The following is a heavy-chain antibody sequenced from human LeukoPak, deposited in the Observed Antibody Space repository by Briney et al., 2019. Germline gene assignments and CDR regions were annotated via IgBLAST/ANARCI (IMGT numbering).Heavy chain of an antibody. D-gene: IGHD1-26*01. CDR2: IYYSGTT. V-gene: IGHV4-59*01. Sequence: PSETLSLTCTVSGDPISSYYWPWIRQPPGKGLEWIGYIYYSGTTNYNPSLKSRVTISVDTSKNQFSLRLSSVTAADTAVYYCASGRPLGFDYWGQGTLVTVSS. CDR3: ASGRPLGFDY. J-gene: IGHJ4*02. CDR1: GDPISSYY.